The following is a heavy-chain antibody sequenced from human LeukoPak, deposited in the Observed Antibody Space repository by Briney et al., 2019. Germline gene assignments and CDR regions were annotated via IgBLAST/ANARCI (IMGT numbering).Heavy chain of an antibody. CDR3: AGDYNFLPGLNY. Sequence: GGSLKLSCASSGLTFSGSGIHWVRQASGKGLEWLGRIGREGDSDATRYAASLKGKFTISRVDSRNTAYLQMNSLTTEDTAVYYCAGDYNFLPGLNYCGQGTLVTVSS. CDR1: GLTFSGSG. J-gene: IGHJ4*02. V-gene: IGHV3-73*01. D-gene: IGHD3-3*01. CDR2: IGREGDSDAT.